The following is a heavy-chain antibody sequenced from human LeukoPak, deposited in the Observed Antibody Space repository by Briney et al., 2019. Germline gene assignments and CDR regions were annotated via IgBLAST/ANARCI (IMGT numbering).Heavy chain of an antibody. D-gene: IGHD3-10*01. CDR2: IKQDGSEK. CDR1: GFTFSNYW. CDR3: VRERYHGSGAPKYDY. V-gene: IGHV3-7*01. Sequence: GGSLRLSCVASGFTFSNYWMSWVRQAPGKGLEWVANIKQDGSEKYYVDSVKGRFTISRDNAKKSLYLQVNSLTVEDTAVYYCVRERYHGSGAPKYDYWGQGTLVTVSS. J-gene: IGHJ4*02.